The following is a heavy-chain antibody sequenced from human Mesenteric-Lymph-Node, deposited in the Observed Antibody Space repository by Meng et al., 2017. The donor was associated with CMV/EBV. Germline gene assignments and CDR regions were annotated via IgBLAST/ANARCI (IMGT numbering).Heavy chain of an antibody. CDR3: AREGRGGYDHFDH. CDR1: GYTFTGYA. Sequence: CQASGYTFTGYAMNWVRQAPGQGLEWMGWINTNTGTPTYAQDFTGRFVFSLDTSVTTAYLQISSLKAEDTAIYYCAREGRGGYDHFDHWGQGTLVTVSS. CDR2: INTNTGTP. D-gene: IGHD5-12*01. V-gene: IGHV7-4-1*02. J-gene: IGHJ4*02.